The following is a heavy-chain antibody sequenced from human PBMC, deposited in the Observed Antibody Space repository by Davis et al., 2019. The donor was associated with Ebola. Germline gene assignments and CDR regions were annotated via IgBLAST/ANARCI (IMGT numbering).Heavy chain of an antibody. Sequence: GSLRLSCTVSGGSISNRNYYWGWIRQPPGKGLEWIGSLSYSGNTYYNPSLKSRVTISVDTSKNQCSLEVSSVTAADTAVYYCASTSGSPRYYYYGMDVWGKGTTVTVSS. CDR2: LSYSGNT. CDR3: ASTSGSPRYYYYGMDV. V-gene: IGHV4-39*01. CDR1: GGSISNRNYY. D-gene: IGHD2-15*01. J-gene: IGHJ6*04.